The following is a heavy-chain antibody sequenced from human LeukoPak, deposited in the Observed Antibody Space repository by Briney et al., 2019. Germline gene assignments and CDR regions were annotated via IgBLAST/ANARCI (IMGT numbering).Heavy chain of an antibody. CDR2: IYYSGST. V-gene: IGHV4-39*07. CDR3: ARFSGYDYTRNY. Sequence: PSETLSLTCTVSGGSISSSSYYWGWIRQPPGKGLEWIGSIYYSGSTYYNPSLKSRVTISVDTSKNQFSLKLSSVTAADTAVYYCARFSGYDYTRNYWGQGTLVTVSS. J-gene: IGHJ4*02. D-gene: IGHD5-12*01. CDR1: GGSISSSSYY.